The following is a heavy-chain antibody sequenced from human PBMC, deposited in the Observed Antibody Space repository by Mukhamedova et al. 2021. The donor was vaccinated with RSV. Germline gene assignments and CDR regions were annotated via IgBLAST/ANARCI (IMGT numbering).Heavy chain of an antibody. CDR2: T. D-gene: IGHD2-2*01. V-gene: IGHV3-73*01. CDR3: TRQGVLWVPAAMNYYYYGMDV. J-gene: IGHJ6*02. Sequence: TAYAASVKGRFTISRDDSKNTAYLQMNSLKTEDTAVYYCTRQGVLWVPAAMNYYYYGMDVWGQGTTVTVSS.